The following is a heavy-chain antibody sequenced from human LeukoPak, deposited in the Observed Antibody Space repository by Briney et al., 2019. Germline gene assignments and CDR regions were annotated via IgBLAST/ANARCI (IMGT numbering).Heavy chain of an antibody. CDR3: ARDRGSSLYYYYYYGMDV. V-gene: IGHV3-48*03. J-gene: IGHJ6*02. Sequence: GGPLRLSCAASGFTFSSYEMNWVRQAPGKGLEWVSYISSSGSTIYYADSVKGRFTISRDNAKNSLYLQMNSLRAEDTAVYYCARDRGSSLYYYYYYGMDVWGQGTTVTVSS. D-gene: IGHD6-13*01. CDR2: ISSSGSTI. CDR1: GFTFSSYE.